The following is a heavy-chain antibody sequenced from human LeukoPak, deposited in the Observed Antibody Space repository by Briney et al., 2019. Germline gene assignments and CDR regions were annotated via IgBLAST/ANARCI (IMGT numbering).Heavy chain of an antibody. V-gene: IGHV3-23*01. CDR3: AKDRENGNGIWDAFDV. Sequence: GGSLRLSCAASGFTFNVYAVYWVRQAPGRGLEWVSSIGTPDSTHYANSVKGRFTTSRDDSKNAVFLQMNSLRAEDSATYYCAKDRENGNGIWDAFDVWGQGTVVTVSS. CDR1: GFTFNVYA. J-gene: IGHJ3*01. CDR2: IGTPDST. D-gene: IGHD3-3*02.